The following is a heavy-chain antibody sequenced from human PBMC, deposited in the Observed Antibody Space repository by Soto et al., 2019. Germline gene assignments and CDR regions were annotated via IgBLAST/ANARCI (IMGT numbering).Heavy chain of an antibody. CDR2: IIPILGIA. CDR3: ARDLHSSGWYGDDY. Sequence: QVQLVQSGAEVKKPGSSVKVSCKASGGTFSSDTISWVRQAPGQGLEWMGRIIPILGIANYAQKFQGRVTITADKSTSTAYMELSSLRSEDTAVYYCARDLHSSGWYGDDYWGQGTLVTVSS. D-gene: IGHD6-19*01. CDR1: GGTFSSDT. J-gene: IGHJ4*02. V-gene: IGHV1-69*08.